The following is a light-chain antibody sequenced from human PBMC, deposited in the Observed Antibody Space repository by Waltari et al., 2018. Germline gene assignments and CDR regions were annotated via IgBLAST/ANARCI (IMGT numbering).Light chain of an antibody. CDR1: SSDVGGYNY. J-gene: IGLJ3*02. V-gene: IGLV2-11*01. CDR3: CSYADRYTWV. CDR2: DVS. Sequence: QPALTQPRPVSGSPGQSVTISCTGTSSDVGGYNYVSWYQQHPGKAPKLMIYDVSKRPSGVPDRFSGSKSVNTASLTISGLQAEDDADYYCCSYADRYTWVFGGGTKLTVL.